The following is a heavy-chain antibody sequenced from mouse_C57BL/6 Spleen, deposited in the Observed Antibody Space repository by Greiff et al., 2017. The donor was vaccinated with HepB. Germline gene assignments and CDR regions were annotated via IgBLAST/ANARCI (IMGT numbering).Heavy chain of an antibody. D-gene: IGHD2-4*01. Sequence: QVQLQQSGAELARPGASVKLSCKASGYTFTSYGISWVKQRTGQGLEWIGEIYPRSGNTYYNEKFKGKATLTADKSSSTAYMELRSLTSEDSAVYFWARDYDYDEVLWYFDVWGTGTTVTVSS. CDR3: ARDYDYDEVLWYFDV. CDR2: IYPRSGNT. V-gene: IGHV1-81*01. CDR1: GYTFTSYG. J-gene: IGHJ1*03.